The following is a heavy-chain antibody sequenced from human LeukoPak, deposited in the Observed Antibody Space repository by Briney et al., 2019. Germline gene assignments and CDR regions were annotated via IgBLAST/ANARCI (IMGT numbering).Heavy chain of an antibody. CDR3: FGSGSYSN. CDR1: GFTFSNSW. D-gene: IGHD3-10*01. V-gene: IGHV3-7*01. CDR2: IKPDGSQT. J-gene: IGHJ4*02. Sequence: GGSLRLSCAASGFTFSNSWINWARQALGKGLEWVANIKPDGSQTYYLDSVKGRFTVSRDNAKDSAYLQMNSLRAEDTAVYYCFGSGSYSNWDQETLVTVSS.